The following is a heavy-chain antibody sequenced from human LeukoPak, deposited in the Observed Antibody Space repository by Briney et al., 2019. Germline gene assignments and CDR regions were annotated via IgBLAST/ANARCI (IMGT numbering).Heavy chain of an antibody. Sequence: GGSLRLSCAASGFTFSSYGMHWVRQAPGKGLEWVAVISYDGSNKYYADSVKGRFTISRDNSKNTLYLQMNSLRAEDTAVYYCAKEGGGYSYGWAYFDYWGQGTLVTVSS. CDR2: ISYDGSNK. D-gene: IGHD5-18*01. CDR3: AKEGGGYSYGWAYFDY. V-gene: IGHV3-30*18. J-gene: IGHJ4*02. CDR1: GFTFSSYG.